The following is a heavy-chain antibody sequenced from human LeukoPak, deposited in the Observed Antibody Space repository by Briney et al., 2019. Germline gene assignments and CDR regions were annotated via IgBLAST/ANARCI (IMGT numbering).Heavy chain of an antibody. CDR3: ARGAYGDYDS. J-gene: IGHJ5*01. CDR1: TFTFSSYT. V-gene: IGHV3-23*01. Sequence: KAGGSLRLSCAASTFTFSSYTMSWVRQAPRKGLEWVSAISAGADSTYYADSVPGRFTISRGNSKNTLFLQTSGLRAEDTAVYFCARGAYGDYDSWGQGTLVTVSS. CDR2: ISAGADST. D-gene: IGHD4-17*01.